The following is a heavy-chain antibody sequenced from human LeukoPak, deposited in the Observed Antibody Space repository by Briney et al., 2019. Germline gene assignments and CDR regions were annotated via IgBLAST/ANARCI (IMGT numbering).Heavy chain of an antibody. Sequence: ASVEVSCESSGNTFTKYGNPGVREAPGRGREWMGWISAYNANTTYPQTLQRRVTMTRDMSRSTVYMALSSLRSEATAVYYCAREGGGYFAYWGQATLVTVSS. D-gene: IGHD3-16*01. CDR3: AREGGGYFAY. J-gene: IGHJ4*02. CDR1: GNTFTKYG. CDR2: ISAYNANT. V-gene: IGHV1-18*01.